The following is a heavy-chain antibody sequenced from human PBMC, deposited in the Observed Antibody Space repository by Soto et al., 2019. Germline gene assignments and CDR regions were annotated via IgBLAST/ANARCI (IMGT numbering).Heavy chain of an antibody. CDR2: ISAYNGNT. Sequence: QVQLXXSGAEVKKPXAXXKVSCKASGYTFTSYGISWVRQAPGQGLEWMGWISAYNGNTNYAQKLQGRVTMTTDTSTSTAYMELRSLRSDDTAVYYCARDIAVAGTGFGARRGSFIDYWGQGTLVTVSS. V-gene: IGHV1-18*01. J-gene: IGHJ4*02. D-gene: IGHD6-19*01. CDR1: GYTFTSYG. CDR3: ARDIAVAGTGFGARRGSFIDY.